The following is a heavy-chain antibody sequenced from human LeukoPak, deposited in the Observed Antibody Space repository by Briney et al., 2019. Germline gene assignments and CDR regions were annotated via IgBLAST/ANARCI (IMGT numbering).Heavy chain of an antibody. CDR3: ARGAYYDSSGYYYWVFDY. V-gene: IGHV4-59*01. J-gene: IGHJ4*02. Sequence: SETLSLTCTVSGGSISNYYWSWIRQPPGKGLEWIGYIYYSGSTNYNPSLKSRVTISVDTSKNQFSLKLSSVTAADTAVYYCARGAYYDSSGYYYWVFDYWGQGTLVTVSS. CDR2: IYYSGST. CDR1: GGSISNYY. D-gene: IGHD3-22*01.